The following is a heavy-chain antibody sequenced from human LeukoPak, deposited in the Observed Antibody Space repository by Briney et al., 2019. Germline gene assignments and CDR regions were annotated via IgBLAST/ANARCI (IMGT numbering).Heavy chain of an antibody. Sequence: PAASVKVSCKASGYTFTGYYMHWVRQAPGQGLEWMGWINPNSGGTNYAQNFQGRVTITRSSSENTAFMELSSLRSEDTAVYYCARSSGWTHFDYWGQGTLVSVSS. V-gene: IGHV1-2*02. CDR3: ARSSGWTHFDY. D-gene: IGHD6-19*01. J-gene: IGHJ4*02. CDR2: INPNSGGT. CDR1: GYTFTGYY.